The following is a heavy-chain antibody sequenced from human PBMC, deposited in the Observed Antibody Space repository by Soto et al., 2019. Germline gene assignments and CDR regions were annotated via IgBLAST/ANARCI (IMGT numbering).Heavy chain of an antibody. CDR1: GGTFSSYT. V-gene: IGHV1-69*02. Sequence: QVPLVQSGAEVKKPGSSVKVSCKASGGTFSSYTISWVRQAPGQGLEWMGRIIPILCIANYAQKFQGRVTITADKSTSTAYMELSRMISDVTSVYYCARAEGVYGCYVASFFDYWGPGTLVTVSS. J-gene: IGHJ4*02. CDR3: ARAEGVYGCYVASFFDY. D-gene: IGHD4-17*01. CDR2: IIPILCIA.